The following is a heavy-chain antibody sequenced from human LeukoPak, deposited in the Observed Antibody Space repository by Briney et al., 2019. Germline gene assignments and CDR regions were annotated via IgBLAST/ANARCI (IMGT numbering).Heavy chain of an antibody. D-gene: IGHD2-2*01. J-gene: IGHJ6*02. Sequence: SETLSLTCTVSGGSISSSSYYWGWIRPPPGKELEWIGSIYYSGSTYYNPSLKSRVTISVVTSKNQFSLKLSSVTAADTAVYYCALNPDIVVVPAAMRPHYYGMDVWGQGTTVTVSS. CDR1: GGSISSSSYY. V-gene: IGHV4-39*01. CDR2: IYYSGST. CDR3: ALNPDIVVVPAAMRPHYYGMDV.